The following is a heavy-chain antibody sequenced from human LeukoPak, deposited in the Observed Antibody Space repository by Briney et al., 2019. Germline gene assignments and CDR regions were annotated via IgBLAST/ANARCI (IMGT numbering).Heavy chain of an antibody. CDR2: ISGSGVSK. CDR1: RFTFSSYA. V-gene: IGHV3-23*01. J-gene: IGHJ4*02. CDR3: AKDREKGAAADFDY. D-gene: IGHD6-13*01. Sequence: GGSLRLSCAASRFTFSSYAMSWVRRAPGKGLEWVAAISGSGVSKYYADSVKGRFTISRDNSKNTLYLQMNSLRAEDTAVYYCAKDREKGAAADFDYWGQGTLVTVSS.